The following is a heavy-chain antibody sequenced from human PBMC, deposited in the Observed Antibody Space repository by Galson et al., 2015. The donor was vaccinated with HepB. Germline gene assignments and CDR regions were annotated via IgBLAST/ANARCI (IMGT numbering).Heavy chain of an antibody. CDR1: GFTFSSYG. V-gene: IGHV3-30*18. CDR2: ISYDGSNK. Sequence: SLRLSCAASGFTFSSYGMHWVRQAPGKGLEWVAVISYDGSNKYYADSVKGRFTISRDNSKNTLYLQMNSLRAEDTAVYYCAKPYYDFWSGHRLYDAFDIWGQGTMVTVSS. CDR3: AKPYYDFWSGHRLYDAFDI. J-gene: IGHJ3*02. D-gene: IGHD3-3*01.